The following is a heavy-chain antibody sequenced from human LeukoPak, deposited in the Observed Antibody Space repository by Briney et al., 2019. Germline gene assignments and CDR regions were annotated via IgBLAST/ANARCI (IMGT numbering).Heavy chain of an antibody. CDR3: TGDRWLQFGY. CDR2: IIPMFGVA. Sequence: GSSVKVSCKASGGTFSSYAISWVRQAPGQGLEWMGGIIPMFGVANYAQKFQGRVTITADKSTSIAYMELNSLKTEDTAVYYCTGDRWLQFGYWGQGTLVTVSS. V-gene: IGHV1-69*17. CDR1: GGTFSSYA. J-gene: IGHJ4*02. D-gene: IGHD5-24*01.